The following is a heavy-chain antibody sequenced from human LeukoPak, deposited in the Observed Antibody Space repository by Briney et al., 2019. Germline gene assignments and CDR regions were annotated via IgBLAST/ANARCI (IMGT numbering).Heavy chain of an antibody. J-gene: IGHJ4*02. V-gene: IGHV4-61*09. D-gene: IGHD5-24*01. CDR3: ASLNGYRSFDY. CDR1: GDSISSYNYY. Sequence: SQTLSLTCTVSGDSISSYNYYWSWIRQPAGTGLEYIGHIYTSGSTNYNPSLKSRVTLSFHAPKNQFSLKLTSVPAADTAIYYCASLNGYRSFDYWGQGTPVTVSS. CDR2: IYTSGST.